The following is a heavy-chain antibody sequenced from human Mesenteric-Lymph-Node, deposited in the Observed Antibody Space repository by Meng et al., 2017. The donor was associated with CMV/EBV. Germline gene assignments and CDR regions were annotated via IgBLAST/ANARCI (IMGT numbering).Heavy chain of an antibody. Sequence: GESLKISCAASGFTFDDYVMRWVRQAPGKGLEWVSLISWDGVHTYYADSVKGRFTISRDNSKNSLYLQMNSLRPEDTAFYYCAKDKGIAVAGIASWGQGTLVTVSS. J-gene: IGHJ4*02. V-gene: IGHV3-43D*03. CDR3: AKDKGIAVAGIAS. CDR1: GFTFDDYV. D-gene: IGHD6-19*01. CDR2: ISWDGVHT.